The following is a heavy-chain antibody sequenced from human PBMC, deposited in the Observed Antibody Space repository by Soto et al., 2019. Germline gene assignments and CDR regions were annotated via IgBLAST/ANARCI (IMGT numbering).Heavy chain of an antibody. CDR2: IDPSDSYT. Sequence: GESLKISCKGSGYSFTSYGISWVXXXRXXGLEWMGRIDPSDSYTNYSPSFQGHVTISADKSISTAYLQWSSLKASDTAMYYCASVDTAMVTYYYGMDVWGQGTTVTVAS. V-gene: IGHV5-10-1*01. CDR3: ASVDTAMVTYYYGMDV. J-gene: IGHJ6*02. CDR1: GYSFTSYG. D-gene: IGHD5-18*01.